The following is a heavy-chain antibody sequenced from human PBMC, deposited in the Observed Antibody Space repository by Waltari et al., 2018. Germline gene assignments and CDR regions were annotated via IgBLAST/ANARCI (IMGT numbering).Heavy chain of an antibody. J-gene: IGHJ2*01. CDR3: ARSDGAAADNYWYFDL. V-gene: IGHV4-4*07. CDR1: GYSISSGAY. D-gene: IGHD6-13*01. CDR2: IYTSGST. Sequence: QVQLQEPGPGLVKPSDTLSLTCAVCGYSISSGAYWSWLRQPAGKGLEWIGRIYTSGSTNYNPSLKSRVTMSVDTSKNQFSLKLSSVTAADTAVYYCARSDGAAADNYWYFDLWGRGTLVTVSS.